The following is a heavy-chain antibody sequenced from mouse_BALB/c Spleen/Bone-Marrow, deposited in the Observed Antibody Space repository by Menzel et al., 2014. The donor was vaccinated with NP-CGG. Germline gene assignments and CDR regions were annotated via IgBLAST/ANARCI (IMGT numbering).Heavy chain of an antibody. D-gene: IGHD2-1*01. CDR3: PRWDGNYVYWYFDV. V-gene: IGHV1-69*02. J-gene: IGHJ1*01. CDR2: IYPSDSYT. Sequence: QVQLQQSGAERVRPGASVRLSCKASGYTFTSYWINWVKQRPGQGLEWIGNIYPSDSYTNSNQKFKDKATLTVDKSSSTAYMQLSSPTSEDSAVYYCPRWDGNYVYWYFDVWGAGTTVTVSS. CDR1: GYTFTSYW.